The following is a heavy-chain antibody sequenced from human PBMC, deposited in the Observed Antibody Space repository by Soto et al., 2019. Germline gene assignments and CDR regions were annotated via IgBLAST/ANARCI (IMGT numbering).Heavy chain of an antibody. CDR2: IIPIFGTA. V-gene: IGHV1-69*06. CDR1: GGTFSSYA. J-gene: IGHJ4*02. Sequence: QVQLVQSGAEVKKPGSSVKVSCKASGGTFSSYAISWVRQAPGQGLEWMGGIIPIFGTANYAQKFQGRVTLTADKSTSTAYMELSSLRSEDTAVYYCARVPSPGYCSGGSCYTPFDYWGQGTLVTVSS. D-gene: IGHD2-15*01. CDR3: ARVPSPGYCSGGSCYTPFDY.